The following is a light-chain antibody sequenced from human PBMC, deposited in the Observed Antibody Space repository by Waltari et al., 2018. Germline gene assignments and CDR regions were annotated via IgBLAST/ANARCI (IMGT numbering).Light chain of an antibody. V-gene: IGLV2-14*01. J-gene: IGLJ1*01. Sequence: QSALTQPASVSGSPGQSITISCYGTDSDVGAYYFASWYQQHPGKAPHLIIYEVSNRPSGISNRFSASKSGNTASLTISGLQAEDEADYYCSSYTTSSAPGVFGTGTRVTVL. CDR2: EVS. CDR1: DSDVGAYYF. CDR3: SSYTTSSAPGV.